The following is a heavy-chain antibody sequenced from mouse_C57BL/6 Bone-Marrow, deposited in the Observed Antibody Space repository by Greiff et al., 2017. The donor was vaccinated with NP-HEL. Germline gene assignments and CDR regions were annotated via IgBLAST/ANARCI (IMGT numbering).Heavy chain of an antibody. Sequence: EVQGVESGGDLVKPGGSLKLSCAASGFTFSSYGMSWVRQTPDKRLEWVATISSGGSYTYYPDSVKGRFTISRDNAKNTLYLQMSSLKSEDTAMYYCATVVATDWFAYWGQGTLVTVSA. V-gene: IGHV5-6*01. CDR1: GFTFSSYG. J-gene: IGHJ3*01. D-gene: IGHD1-1*01. CDR2: ISSGGSYT. CDR3: ATVVATDWFAY.